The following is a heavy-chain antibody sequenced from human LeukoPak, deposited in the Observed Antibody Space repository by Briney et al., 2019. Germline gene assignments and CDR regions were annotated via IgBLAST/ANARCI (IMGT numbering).Heavy chain of an antibody. CDR3: VGAYGDYLSY. J-gene: IGHJ4*02. CDR1: GLNFSTYG. Sequence: GRSLRLSCAASGLNFSTYGMHWVRQAPGKGLEWVAAIWYDGNNKFYADSVKGRFTISRDNSKNTLFLQMDSLRAEDTAVFYCVGAYGDYLSYWGQGTLVIVSA. V-gene: IGHV3-33*01. CDR2: IWYDGNNK. D-gene: IGHD4-17*01.